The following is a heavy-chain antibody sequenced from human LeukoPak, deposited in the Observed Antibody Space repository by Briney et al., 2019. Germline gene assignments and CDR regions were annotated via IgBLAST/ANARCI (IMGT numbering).Heavy chain of an antibody. D-gene: IGHD3-10*01. CDR1: GYTFTAWY. CDR3: ARDQEAYYGSGSYSDY. V-gene: IGHV1-18*01. Sequence: ASVKVSCKASGYTFTAWYIHWVRQAPGQGLEWMGWISAYNGNTNYAQKLQGRVTMTTDTSTSTAYMELRSLRSDDTAVYYCARDQEAYYGSGSYSDYWGQGTLVTVSS. J-gene: IGHJ4*02. CDR2: ISAYNGNT.